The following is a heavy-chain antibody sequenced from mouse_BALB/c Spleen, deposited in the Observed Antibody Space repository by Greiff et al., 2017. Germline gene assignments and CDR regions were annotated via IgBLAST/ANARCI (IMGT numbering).Heavy chain of an antibody. D-gene: IGHD1-1*01. CDR3: ARRAYGSSPHWYFDV. J-gene: IGHJ1*01. Sequence: VQVVESGPGLVQPSQSLSITCTVSGFSLTSYGVHWVRQSPGKGLEWLGVIWSGGSTDYNAAFISRLSISKDNSKSQVFFKMNSLQANDTAIYYCARRAYGSSPHWYFDVWGAGTTVTVSS. CDR1: GFSLTSYG. CDR2: IWSGGST. V-gene: IGHV2-2*02.